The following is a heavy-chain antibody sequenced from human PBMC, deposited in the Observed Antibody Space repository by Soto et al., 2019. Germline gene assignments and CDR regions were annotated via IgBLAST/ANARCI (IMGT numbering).Heavy chain of an antibody. CDR3: ARHIHSGYDSASRSAFHI. CDR2: IYYSGTT. D-gene: IGHD5-12*01. V-gene: IGHV4-39*01. J-gene: IGHJ3*02. CDR1: GGSISSSNYY. Sequence: SETLSLTCTVSGGSISSSNYYWDWIRQPPGKGLEWIGSIYYSGTTYYNPSLKSRVTISVDTSKNQFSLKLSSVTAADTAVYYCARHIHSGYDSASRSAFHIWGQGTMVTVSS.